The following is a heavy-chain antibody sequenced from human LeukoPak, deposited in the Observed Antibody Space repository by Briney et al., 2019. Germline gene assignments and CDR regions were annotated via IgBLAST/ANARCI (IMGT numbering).Heavy chain of an antibody. CDR3: ARHVSGEYFQH. Sequence: SETLSLTCTVSGGSISSYYWSWIRQPPGKGLEYIGYIYYSGSTNYNPSLKSRVTISVDTSKNQFSLKLSSVTAADTAVYYCARHVSGEYFQHWGQGTLVTVSS. CDR1: GGSISSYY. J-gene: IGHJ1*01. CDR2: IYYSGST. V-gene: IGHV4-59*08. D-gene: IGHD3-10*01.